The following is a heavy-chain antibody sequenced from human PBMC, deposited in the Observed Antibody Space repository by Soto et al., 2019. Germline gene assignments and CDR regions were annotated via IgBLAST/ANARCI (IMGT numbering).Heavy chain of an antibody. Sequence: SETLSVTCAVYGGSFSGYYWSWIRQPPGKGLEWIGEINHSGSTNYNPSLKSRVTISVDTSKNQFSLKLSSVTAADTAVYFCTTDGLYVYGAFDIWGQGTVVTVSS. CDR2: INHSGST. CDR1: GGSFSGYY. V-gene: IGHV4-34*01. D-gene: IGHD3-10*02. CDR3: TTDGLYVYGAFDI. J-gene: IGHJ3*02.